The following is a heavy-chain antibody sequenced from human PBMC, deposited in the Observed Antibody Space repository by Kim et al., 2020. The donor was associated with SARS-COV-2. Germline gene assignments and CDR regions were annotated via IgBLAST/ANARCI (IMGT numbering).Heavy chain of an antibody. J-gene: IGHJ6*02. V-gene: IGHV1-3*01. CDR1: GYTFTSYA. CDR3: ARGGSGSYYYYYGMDV. Sequence: ASVKVSCKASGYTFTSYAMHWVRQAPGQRLEWMGWINAGNGNTKYSQKFQGRVTITRDTSASTAYMELSSLRSEDTAVYYCARGGSGSYYYYYGMDVWGQGTTVTVSS. CDR2: INAGNGNT. D-gene: IGHD3-10*01.